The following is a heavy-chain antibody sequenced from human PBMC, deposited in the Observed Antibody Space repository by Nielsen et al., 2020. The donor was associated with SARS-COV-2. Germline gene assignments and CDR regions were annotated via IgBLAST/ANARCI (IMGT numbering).Heavy chain of an antibody. CDR2: IDPSDSYT. Sequence: KVSCKGSGYSFTSYWISWVRQMPGKGLEWMGRIDPSDSYTNYSPSFQGHVTISADKSISTAYLQWSSLKASDTAMYYCARRGKGHSGSHYDYWGQGTLVTVSS. D-gene: IGHD1-26*01. V-gene: IGHV5-10-1*01. J-gene: IGHJ4*02. CDR3: ARRGKGHSGSHYDY. CDR1: GYSFTSYW.